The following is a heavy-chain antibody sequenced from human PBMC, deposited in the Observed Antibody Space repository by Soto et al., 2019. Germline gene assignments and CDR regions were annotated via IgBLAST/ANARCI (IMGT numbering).Heavy chain of an antibody. CDR3: AKDEYWL. V-gene: IGHV3-30*18. J-gene: IGHJ4*02. D-gene: IGHD3-22*01. CDR1: GFTFSSYG. Sequence: PGGSLRLSCAASGFTFSSYGMHLVRQAPGKGLEWVAVISYDGSNKDYADSVKGRFTISRDNSKNTLYLQMNSLRAEDTAVYYCAKDEYWLWGQGTMVTVSS. CDR2: ISYDGSNK.